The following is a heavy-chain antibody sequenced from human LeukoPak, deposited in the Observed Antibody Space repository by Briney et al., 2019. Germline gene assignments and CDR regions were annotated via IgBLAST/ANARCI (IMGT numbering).Heavy chain of an antibody. CDR3: ACPPPGWGTGFDY. V-gene: IGHV3-30*03. CDR2: ISYDGSNK. CDR1: GFTFSSYG. Sequence: GGSLRLSCAASGFTFSSYGMHWVRQAPGKGLEWVAVISYDGSNKYYADSVKGRFTISRDNSKNTLYLQMNSLRAEDTAVYYCACPPPGWGTGFDYWGQGTLVTVSS. J-gene: IGHJ4*02. D-gene: IGHD1-14*01.